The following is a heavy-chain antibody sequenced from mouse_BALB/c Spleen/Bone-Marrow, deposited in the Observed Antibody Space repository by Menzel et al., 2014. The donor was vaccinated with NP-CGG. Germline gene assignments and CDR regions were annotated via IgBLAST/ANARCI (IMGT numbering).Heavy chain of an antibody. V-gene: IGHV1-69*01. CDR2: IDTSDSYT. J-gene: IGHJ2*01. CDR1: GYTFTDYW. Sequence: VQLQESGAELVMPGASVKMSCKASGYTFTDYWMHWVKQRPGQGLEWIGAIDTSDSYTSYNQKFKGKATLTVDESSSTAYMQLSSMTSEDSAVYYCAREGYGYQSFDYWGQGATLTVSS. CDR3: AREGYGYQSFDY. D-gene: IGHD2-2*01.